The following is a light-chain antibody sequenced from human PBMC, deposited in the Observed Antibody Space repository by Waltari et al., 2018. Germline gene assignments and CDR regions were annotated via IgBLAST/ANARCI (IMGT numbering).Light chain of an antibody. CDR1: SSNIGAGYD. CDR3: QSHDSSHYV. CDR2: ANT. J-gene: IGLJ1*01. Sequence: QSVLTQPPSVSGAPGQRVTISCPGSSSNIGAGYDVHWYQQLPGTAPKLLIYANTNRPSGVPDRFSGSKSGTSASLAITGLQAEDEADYYCQSHDSSHYVFGTGTKVTVL. V-gene: IGLV1-40*01.